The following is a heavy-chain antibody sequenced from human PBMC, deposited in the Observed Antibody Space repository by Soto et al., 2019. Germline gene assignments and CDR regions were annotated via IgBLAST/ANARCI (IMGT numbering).Heavy chain of an antibody. CDR1: GFTFSSYW. CDR3: ARHPQPSYYYYYYGMDV. J-gene: IGHJ6*02. V-gene: IGHV3-7*01. CDR2: IKQDGSEK. D-gene: IGHD2-2*01. Sequence: GGSLRLSCAASGFTFSSYWMSWVRQAPGKGLEWVANIKQDGSEKYYVDSVKGRFTISRDNAKNSLYLQMNSLRAEDTAVYYCARHPQPSYYYYYYGMDVWGQGTTVTVSS.